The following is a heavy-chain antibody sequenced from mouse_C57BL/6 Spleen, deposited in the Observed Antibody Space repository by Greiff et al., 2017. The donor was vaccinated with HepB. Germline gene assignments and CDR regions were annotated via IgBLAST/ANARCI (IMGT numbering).Heavy chain of an antibody. J-gene: IGHJ3*01. D-gene: IGHD2-4*01. CDR1: GYTFTDYY. Sequence: QVQLQQSGPELVKPGASVKISCKASGYTFTDYYINWVKQRPGQGLEWIGWIFPGSGSTYYNEKFKGKATLTVDKSSSTAYMLLSSLTSEDSAVYFCARSEYYDYDRAWFAYWGQGTLVTVSA. V-gene: IGHV1-75*01. CDR3: ARSEYYDYDRAWFAY. CDR2: IFPGSGST.